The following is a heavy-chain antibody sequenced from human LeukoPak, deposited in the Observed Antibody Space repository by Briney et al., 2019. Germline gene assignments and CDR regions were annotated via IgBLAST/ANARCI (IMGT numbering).Heavy chain of an antibody. CDR3: ARGKDIVVVLVAMMDY. D-gene: IGHD2-2*01. CDR2: IWYDGSNK. J-gene: IGHJ4*02. Sequence: PGRSLRLSCAASGFTFSSYGMHWVRQAPGKGLEWVAVIWYDGSNKYYADSVKGRFTISRDNSKNTLYLQMNSLRAEDTAVYYCARGKDIVVVLVAMMDYWGQGTLVTVSS. V-gene: IGHV3-33*01. CDR1: GFTFSSYG.